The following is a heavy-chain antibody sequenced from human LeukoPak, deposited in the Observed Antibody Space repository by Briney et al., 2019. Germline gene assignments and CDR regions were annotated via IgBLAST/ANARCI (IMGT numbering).Heavy chain of an antibody. V-gene: IGHV3-9*01. J-gene: IGHJ4*02. Sequence: GGSLRLSCAASGFTFDDYAMHWVRQAPGKGLEWVSGISWNSGSIGYADSVKGRFTISRDNGKNTLYLQMNSLRAEDTAVYYCARRRGVTFGDFDYWCQGTLVTVSS. CDR3: ARRRGVTFGDFDY. D-gene: IGHD4-23*01. CDR2: ISWNSGSI. CDR1: GFTFDDYA.